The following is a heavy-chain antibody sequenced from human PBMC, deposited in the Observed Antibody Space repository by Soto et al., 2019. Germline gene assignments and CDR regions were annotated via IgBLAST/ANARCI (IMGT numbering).Heavy chain of an antibody. CDR1: GFTFSAYW. CDR3: SRRREGTGRTLDY. V-gene: IGHV3-7*04. CDR2: IDQDGSGK. Sequence: EVHLVESGAGLVQRGGSLRLSCAASGFTFSAYWMSWVRQAPGKGLEWVANIDQDGSGKYYVDSVRGRFTISRDNAHNSLYLQTNSQRDEDPCVYFCSRRREGTGRTLDYWGQGTLVTGSS. D-gene: IGHD1-1*01. J-gene: IGHJ4*02.